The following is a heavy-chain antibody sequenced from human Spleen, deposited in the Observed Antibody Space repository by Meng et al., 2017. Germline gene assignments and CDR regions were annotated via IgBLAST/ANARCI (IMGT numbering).Heavy chain of an antibody. J-gene: IGHJ4*02. V-gene: IGHV3-23*01. CDR1: GFTFSSYT. Sequence: GESLKISCAASGFTFSSYTMNWVRQAPGEGLEWVSAISGSGGSTYYADSVKGRFTISRDNSKNTVFLQINSLRVEDTAVYYCARSPIDKYDLSALPLDYWGQGTLVTVSS. CDR2: ISGSGGST. D-gene: IGHD3-16*01. CDR3: ARSPIDKYDLSALPLDY.